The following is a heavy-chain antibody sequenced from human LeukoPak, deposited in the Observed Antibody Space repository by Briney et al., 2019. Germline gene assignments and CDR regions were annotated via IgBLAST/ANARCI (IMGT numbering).Heavy chain of an antibody. CDR1: GFTFSSYG. CDR3: ARERYCSSTSCYSGAFDI. V-gene: IGHV3-23*01. CDR2: ISGSGGST. Sequence: GGTLRLSCAASGFTFSSYGLSWVRQAPGKGLEWVSAISGSGGSTYYADSVKGRFTISRDNSKNSLYLQMNSLRAGDTAVYYCARERYCSSTSCYSGAFDIWGQGTMVTVSS. D-gene: IGHD2-2*01. J-gene: IGHJ3*02.